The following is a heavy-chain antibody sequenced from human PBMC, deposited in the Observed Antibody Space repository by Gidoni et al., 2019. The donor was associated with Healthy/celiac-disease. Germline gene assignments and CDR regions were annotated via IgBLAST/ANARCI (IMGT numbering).Heavy chain of an antibody. CDR2: IWYDGSNK. D-gene: IGHD3-22*01. J-gene: IGHJ4*02. CDR1: GFTFSSYG. V-gene: IGHV3-33*08. CDR3: ARGDYYDSSGYYHLDFDY. Sequence: QVQLVESGGGVVQPGRYLRLSCAASGFTFSSYGMHWVRQAPGKGLEWVAVIWYDGSNKYYADSVKGRFTISRDNSKNTLYLQMNSLRAEDTAVYYCARGDYYDSSGYYHLDFDYWGQGTLVTVSS.